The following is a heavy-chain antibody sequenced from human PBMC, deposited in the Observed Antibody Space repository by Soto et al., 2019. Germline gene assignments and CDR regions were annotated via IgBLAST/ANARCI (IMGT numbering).Heavy chain of an antibody. J-gene: IGHJ6*03. CDR3: ARETLEGIAAARALYYYYMDV. CDR2: ISSSSSYI. D-gene: IGHD6-13*01. Sequence: GGSLRLSCAASGFTFSSYSMNWVRQAPGEGLEWVSSISSSSSYIYYADSVKGRFTISRDNAKNSLYLQMNSLRAEDTAVYYCARETLEGIAAARALYYYYMDVWGKGTTVTVSS. V-gene: IGHV3-21*01. CDR1: GFTFSSYS.